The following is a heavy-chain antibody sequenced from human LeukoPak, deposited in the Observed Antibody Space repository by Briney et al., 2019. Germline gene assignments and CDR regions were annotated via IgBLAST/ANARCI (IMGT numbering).Heavy chain of an antibody. CDR3: SRGKSGYSP. Sequence: ASVKVSCKVSGYSFIENYLHWVRQAPGQGLEWMGLINPHTGAANFSHKFQGRVTMTRDTSITTGYTHLTRLKFDDTAMCYCSRGKSGYSPWGQGTPVTVSS. CDR1: GYSFIENY. V-gene: IGHV1-2*02. D-gene: IGHD3-3*01. J-gene: IGHJ4*02. CDR2: INPHTGAA.